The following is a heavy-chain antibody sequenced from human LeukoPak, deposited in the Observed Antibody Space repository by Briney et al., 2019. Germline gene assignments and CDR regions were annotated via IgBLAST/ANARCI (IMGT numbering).Heavy chain of an antibody. V-gene: IGHV3-74*01. CDR2: INSDGSST. CDR3: ASLYGSGSYSNYYYYYGMDV. D-gene: IGHD3-10*01. Sequence: PGGSLRLSCAASGFTFSSYWMHWVRQAPGKGLVWVSRINSDGSSTSYADSVKGRFTISRDSAKNTLYLQMNSLRAEDTAVYYCASLYGSGSYSNYYYYYGMDVWGKGTTVTVSS. CDR1: GFTFSSYW. J-gene: IGHJ6*04.